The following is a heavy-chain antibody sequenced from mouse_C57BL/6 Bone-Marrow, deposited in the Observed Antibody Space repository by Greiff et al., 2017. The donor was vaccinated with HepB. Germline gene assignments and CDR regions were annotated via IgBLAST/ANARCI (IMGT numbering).Heavy chain of an antibody. CDR1: GFNIKDDY. Sequence: VQLKQSGAELVRPGASVKLSCTASGFNIKDDYMPWVKQRPEQGLEWIGWIDPENGDTEYASKFQGKATITADTSSNTAYLQLSSLTSEDTAVYYCTTYYGSSYVGYWGKGTTLTVSS. D-gene: IGHD1-1*01. V-gene: IGHV14-4*01. CDR2: IDPENGDT. J-gene: IGHJ2*01. CDR3: TTYYGSSYVGY.